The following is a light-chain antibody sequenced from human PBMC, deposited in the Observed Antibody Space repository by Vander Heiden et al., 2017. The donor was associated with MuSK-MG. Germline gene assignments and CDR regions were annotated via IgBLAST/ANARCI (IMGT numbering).Light chain of an antibody. CDR2: DAS. CDR3: QQYENRPREGFT. V-gene: IGKV1-33*01. J-gene: IGKJ3*01. Sequence: DIQMTQSPSSLSASVGDRVIITCQASQDISNYLHWYQQKPGKAPKLLIYDASNLETGVPSRFSGSESGTDFTFTISSLEPEDIAKCYCQQYENRPREGFTFGPGTKVDIK. CDR1: QDISNY.